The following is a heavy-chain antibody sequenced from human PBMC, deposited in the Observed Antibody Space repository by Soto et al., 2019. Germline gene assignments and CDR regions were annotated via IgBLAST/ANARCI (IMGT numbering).Heavy chain of an antibody. V-gene: IGHV5-51*01. Sequence: GESLKISCKGSGYSFTSCWIGWVRQMPGKGLEWMGIIYPGDSDTRYSPSFQGQVTISADKSISTAYLQWSSLKASDTAMYYCARHLSAVLDGMDVWGQGTTVTVSS. CDR1: GYSFTSCW. CDR2: IYPGDSDT. D-gene: IGHD2-8*02. J-gene: IGHJ6*02. CDR3: ARHLSAVLDGMDV.